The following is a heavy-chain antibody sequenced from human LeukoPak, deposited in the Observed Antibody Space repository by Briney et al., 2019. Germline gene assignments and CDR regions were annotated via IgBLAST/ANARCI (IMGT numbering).Heavy chain of an antibody. CDR1: GGSISSSSYY. CDR3: ARQNYYGSGSPDWYFDL. V-gene: IGHV4-39*01. CDR2: IYYSGST. Sequence: PSETLSLTCTVSGGSISSSSYYWGWIRQPPGKGLEWIGSIYYSGSTYYNPSLKSRVTISVDTSKNQFSLKLSSVTAADTAVYYCARQNYYGSGSPDWYFDLWGRGTLVTVSS. D-gene: IGHD3-10*01. J-gene: IGHJ2*01.